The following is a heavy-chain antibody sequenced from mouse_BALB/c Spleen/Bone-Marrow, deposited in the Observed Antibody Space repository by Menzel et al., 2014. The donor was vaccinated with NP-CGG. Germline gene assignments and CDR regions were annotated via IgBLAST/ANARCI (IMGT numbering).Heavy chain of an antibody. J-gene: IGHJ4*01. CDR3: AREGRGYYGSSGAAMDY. D-gene: IGHD1-1*01. Sequence: VQVVESGPGLVAPSQSLSITCTVSGFSLTSYGVHWVRQPPGKGLEWLGVIWAGGSTSYNSALMSRLSINQGNSKSQVFLKLNSLQTDDTATYYCAREGRGYYGSSGAAMDYWGQGTSVTVSS. CDR2: IWAGGST. CDR1: GFSLTSYG. V-gene: IGHV2-9*02.